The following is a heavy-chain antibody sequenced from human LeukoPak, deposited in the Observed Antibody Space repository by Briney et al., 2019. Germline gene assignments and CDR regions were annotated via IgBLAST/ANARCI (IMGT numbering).Heavy chain of an antibody. Sequence: GGSLRLSCAASGFTFSSYGMHWVRQAPGKGLEWVAFIRYDGSDKYYADSVKGRFTISRDNSKNSLYLQMNSLRAEDTAVYYCARVNPPALAPLLYYYYMDVWGKGTTVTVSS. V-gene: IGHV3-30*02. J-gene: IGHJ6*03. CDR1: GFTFSSYG. CDR2: IRYDGSDK. CDR3: ARVNPPALAPLLYYYYMDV. D-gene: IGHD3-3*02.